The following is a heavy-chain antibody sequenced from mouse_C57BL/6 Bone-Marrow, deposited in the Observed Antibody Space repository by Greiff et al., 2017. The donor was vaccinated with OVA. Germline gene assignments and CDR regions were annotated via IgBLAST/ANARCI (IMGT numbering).Heavy chain of an antibody. D-gene: IGHD1-1*01. CDR1: GFNIKDYY. J-gene: IGHJ2*01. V-gene: IGHV14-2*01. CDR2: IDPEDGET. CDR3: SYYYGSSYVTY. Sequence: EVKLVESGAELVKPGASVKLSCTASGFNIKDYYMHWVKQRTEQGLEWIGRIDPEDGETKYAPKFQGKATITADTSSNTAYLQLSSLTSEDTAVYYCSYYYGSSYVTYWGQGTTLTVSS.